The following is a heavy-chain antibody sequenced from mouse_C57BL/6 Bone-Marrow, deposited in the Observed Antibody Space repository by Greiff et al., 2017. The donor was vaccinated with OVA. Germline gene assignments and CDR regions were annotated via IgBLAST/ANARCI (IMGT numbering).Heavy chain of an antibody. D-gene: IGHD2-5*01. Sequence: EVQLQQSGPELVKPGASVKISCKASGYTFTDYYMNWVKQSHGKSLEWIGDINPNNGGTSYNQKFKGKATLTVDKSSSTAYMELRSLTSEDSAVYYCARGSNYAAWFAYWGQGTLVTVSA. CDR3: ARGSNYAAWFAY. J-gene: IGHJ3*01. CDR2: INPNNGGT. CDR1: GYTFTDYY. V-gene: IGHV1-26*01.